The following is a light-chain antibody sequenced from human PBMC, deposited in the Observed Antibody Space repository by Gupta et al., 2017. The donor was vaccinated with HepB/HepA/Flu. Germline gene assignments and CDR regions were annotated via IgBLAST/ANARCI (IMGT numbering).Light chain of an antibody. CDR3: QSADSSGTSGVV. J-gene: IGLJ2*01. V-gene: IGLV3-25*03. CDR1: ALPKQY. CDR2: KDS. Sequence: SYELTQPPSVSVSPGQTARITCSGDALPKQYAYWYQQKPGQAPALVIYKDSERPSGIPERFSGSSSGTTVTLTISGVQAEDEADYYCQSADSSGTSGVVFGGGTKLTVL.